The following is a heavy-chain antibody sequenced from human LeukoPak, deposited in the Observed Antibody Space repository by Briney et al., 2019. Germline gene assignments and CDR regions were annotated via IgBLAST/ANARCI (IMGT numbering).Heavy chain of an antibody. CDR3: TRGVYCSGGSCSLDY. D-gene: IGHD2-15*01. CDR1: GFTFSSYA. CDR2: ISYDGSNK. V-gene: IGHV3-30-3*01. J-gene: IGHJ4*02. Sequence: PGGSLRLSCAASGFTFSSYAMHWVRQAPGKGLEWVAVISYDGSNKYYADSVKGRFTISRDNFRNTLSLQISSLRAEDTALYYCTRGVYCSGGSCSLDYWGQGTLVTVSS.